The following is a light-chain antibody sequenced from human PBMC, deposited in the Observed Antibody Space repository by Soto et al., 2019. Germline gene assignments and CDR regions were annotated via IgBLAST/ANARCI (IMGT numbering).Light chain of an antibody. CDR1: QSVSYY. CDR3: QQRSNGLT. Sequence: EIVLTQSPGTLSLSPGERATLSCRASQSVSYYLAWYQQKPGQAPRLLIYDASNRATGTPARFSGSGSGTDFTLTISSLEPEDFAVYYCQQRSNGLTFGGGTKVDIK. CDR2: DAS. J-gene: IGKJ4*01. V-gene: IGKV3-11*01.